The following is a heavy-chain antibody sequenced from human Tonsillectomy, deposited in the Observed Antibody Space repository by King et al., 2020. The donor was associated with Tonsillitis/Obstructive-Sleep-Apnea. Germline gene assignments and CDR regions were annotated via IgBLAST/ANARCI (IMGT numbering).Heavy chain of an antibody. CDR2: IKSKTAGGTT. V-gene: IGHV3-15*01. J-gene: IGHJ5*02. CDR3: TTDSWFDP. Sequence: VQLVESGGGLVKPGGSLRLSCVVSGFTFRNAWMSWVRQAPGKGLEWVGRIKSKTAGGTTDYAAPVKGRFIISRDDSKNILYLQMNSLRTEDTAVYYCTTDSWFDPWGKGTLVTVSS. CDR1: GFTFRNAW.